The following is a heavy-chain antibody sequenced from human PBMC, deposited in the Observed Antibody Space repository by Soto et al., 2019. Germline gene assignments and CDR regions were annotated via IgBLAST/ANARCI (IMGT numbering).Heavy chain of an antibody. J-gene: IGHJ5*02. Sequence: PSATLSLTSAVSCDSIGGGDYYWTWIRQSPGKGLEYIGYIYKSGRTYYNPSLKSRPVISLDTSKNQVFLRLTSLTAADTAMYFCARSLSSSSGYFDPWGQGTLVTVSS. V-gene: IGHV4-30-4*01. CDR2: IYKSGRT. D-gene: IGHD6-6*01. CDR3: ARSLSSSSGYFDP. CDR1: CDSIGGGDYY.